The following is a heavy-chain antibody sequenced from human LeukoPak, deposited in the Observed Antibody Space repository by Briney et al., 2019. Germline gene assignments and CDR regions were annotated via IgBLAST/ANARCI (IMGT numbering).Heavy chain of an antibody. CDR1: GGSFSGYY. D-gene: IGHD3-10*01. J-gene: IGHJ4*02. Sequence: SETLSLTCAVSGGSFSGYYWSWIRQPPGKGLEWIGEINHSGSTNYNPSLKSRVTISVDTSKNQFSLKLSSVTAADTAVYYCARGPGSGSFDYWGQGTLVTVSS. V-gene: IGHV4-34*01. CDR3: ARGPGSGSFDY. CDR2: INHSGST.